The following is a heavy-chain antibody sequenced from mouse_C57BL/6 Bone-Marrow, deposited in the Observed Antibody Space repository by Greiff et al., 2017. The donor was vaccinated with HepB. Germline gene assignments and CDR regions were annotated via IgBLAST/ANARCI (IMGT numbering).Heavy chain of an antibody. CDR1: GYTFTDYY. CDR3: AREGNYYDHAFDV. J-gene: IGHJ1*03. CDR2: IYPGSGNT. V-gene: IGHV1-76*01. D-gene: IGHD2-4*01. Sequence: VKLQESGAELVRPGASVKLSCKASGYTFTDYYINWVKQRPGQGLEWIARIYPGSGNTYYNEKFKGKATLTAEKSSSTAYMQLSSLTSEDSAVYFCAREGNYYDHAFDVWGTGTTVTVSS.